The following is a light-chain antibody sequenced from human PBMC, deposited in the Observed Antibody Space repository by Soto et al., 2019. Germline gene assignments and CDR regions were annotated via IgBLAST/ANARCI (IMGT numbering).Light chain of an antibody. CDR3: QQYGSSLT. V-gene: IGKV3-20*01. CDR1: QSVSSSY. J-gene: IGKJ4*01. Sequence: EIVLTQSPGTLCLSPGERATLSCRASQSVSSSYLAWYQQKPGQAPRLLIYGASSRATGIPDRFSGRGSGTDFTLTISRLEPEDFAVYYCQQYGSSLTVGGGTKVEIK. CDR2: GAS.